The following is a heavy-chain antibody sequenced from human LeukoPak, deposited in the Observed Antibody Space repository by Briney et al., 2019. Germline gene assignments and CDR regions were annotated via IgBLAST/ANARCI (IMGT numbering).Heavy chain of an antibody. Sequence: GRSLRLSCAASGFTFSSYGMHWVRQAPGKGLEWVAVIWYDGSNKYYADSVKGRFTISRDNSKNTLYLQMNSLRAEDTAVYYCARDFGGIGYCSSTSCFPLDYWGQGTLVTVSS. V-gene: IGHV3-33*01. J-gene: IGHJ4*02. CDR1: GFTFSSYG. CDR3: ARDFGGIGYCSSTSCFPLDY. D-gene: IGHD2-2*01. CDR2: IWYDGSNK.